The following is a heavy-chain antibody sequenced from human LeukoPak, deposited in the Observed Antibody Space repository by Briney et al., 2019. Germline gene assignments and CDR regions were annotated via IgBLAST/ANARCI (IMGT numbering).Heavy chain of an antibody. J-gene: IGHJ4*02. CDR1: GFTFSSYA. V-gene: IGHV3-30-3*01. D-gene: IGHD5-18*01. Sequence: PGGSLRLSCSASGFTFSSYAMHWVRQAPGKGLEWVAVISYDGSNKYYADSVKGRFIISRDNSKNTLYLQMNSLRAEDTAVYYCARDGVTGDFDYWGQGTLVTVSS. CDR2: ISYDGSNK. CDR3: ARDGVTGDFDY.